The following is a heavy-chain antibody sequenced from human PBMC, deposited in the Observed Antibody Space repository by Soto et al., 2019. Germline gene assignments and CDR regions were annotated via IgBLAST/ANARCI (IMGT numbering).Heavy chain of an antibody. D-gene: IGHD3-16*02. CDR2: ISASGSSS. CDR3: AKDDQDDYSWGNYRFYYDY. J-gene: IGHJ4*02. CDR1: GFTFRSYA. V-gene: IGHV3-23*01. Sequence: GGSLRLSCVGSGFTFRSYARSWVRQAPGKGREWVSGISASGSSSFYTKSVKGRFTITRDNSRNTLYLHMNSLRPEDTATYYCAKDDQDDYSWGNYRFYYDYWGLGTLVTVSS.